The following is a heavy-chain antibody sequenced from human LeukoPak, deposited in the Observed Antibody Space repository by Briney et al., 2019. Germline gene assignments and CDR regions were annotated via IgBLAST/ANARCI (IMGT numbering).Heavy chain of an antibody. V-gene: IGHV3-30*02. J-gene: IGHJ4*02. CDR2: IRCDGSNQ. CDR1: GFTFSTYG. CDR3: ARDLTLSYPSLDY. Sequence: GGSLRLSCAAAGFTFSTYGTHWVSQAPGKGLEWVALIRCDGSNQYYAYTMKGRFTISRDNSKNTLYLQMNSLRAEDTAVYSCARDLTLSYPSLDYWGQGTLVTVSS. D-gene: IGHD3-9*01.